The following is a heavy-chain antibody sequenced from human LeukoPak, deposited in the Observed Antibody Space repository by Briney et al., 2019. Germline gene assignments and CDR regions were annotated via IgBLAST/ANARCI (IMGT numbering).Heavy chain of an antibody. D-gene: IGHD1-26*01. CDR2: ISGSGDTT. J-gene: IGHJ4*02. Sequence: PGGSLRLSCAASGFTFSSYAMNWVRQAPGEGLEWVSFISGSGDTTYYADSVKGWFTISRDSSKNTLYLQMNSLRAEDTAVYYCAKSRGESRGASNYWGQGTLVTVSS. V-gene: IGHV3-23*01. CDR3: AKSRGESRGASNY. CDR1: GFTFSSYA.